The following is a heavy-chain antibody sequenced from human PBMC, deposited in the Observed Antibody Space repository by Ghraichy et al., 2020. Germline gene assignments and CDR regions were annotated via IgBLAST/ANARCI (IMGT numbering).Heavy chain of an antibody. CDR2: ISSTSSTT. D-gene: IGHD3-22*01. V-gene: IGHV3-48*02. CDR3: ARYESYYYDSSGYYYAFDI. J-gene: IGHJ3*02. Sequence: GGSLRLSCAGSGFTFSTYSMNWVRQAPGKGLEGVSYISSTSSTTYYADSVKGRFTISRDNAKNSLYLQMNSLRDEDTAVYYCARYESYYYDSSGYYYAFDIGGQGTMVTVSS. CDR1: GFTFSTYS.